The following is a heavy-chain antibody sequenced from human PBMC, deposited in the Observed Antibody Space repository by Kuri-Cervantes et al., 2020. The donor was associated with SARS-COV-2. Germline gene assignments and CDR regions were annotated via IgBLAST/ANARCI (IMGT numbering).Heavy chain of an antibody. Sequence: ASVKVSCKASGGTFSSYAISWVRQAPGQGLEWMGIINPSGGSTSYAQKFQGRVTMTRDTSTSTVYMELSSLRSEDTAVYYCARIPTVTTYYFDYWGQGTLVTVSS. V-gene: IGHV1-46*01. CDR2: INPSGGST. CDR3: ARIPTVTTYYFDY. D-gene: IGHD4-17*01. CDR1: GGTFSSYA. J-gene: IGHJ4*02.